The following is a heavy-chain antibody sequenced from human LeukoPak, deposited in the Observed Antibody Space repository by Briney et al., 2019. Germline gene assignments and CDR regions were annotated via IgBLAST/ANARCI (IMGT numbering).Heavy chain of an antibody. D-gene: IGHD3-10*01. Sequence: PSETLSLTCTVSGGSISSYYWSWIRQPPGKGLEWIGYIYYSGSTNYNPSLKSRVTISVDTSKNQFSLKLSSVTAADTAVYYCAGSGSYYPNFDYWSQGTLVTVSS. CDR1: GGSISSYY. CDR2: IYYSGST. J-gene: IGHJ4*02. CDR3: AGSGSYYPNFDY. V-gene: IGHV4-59*01.